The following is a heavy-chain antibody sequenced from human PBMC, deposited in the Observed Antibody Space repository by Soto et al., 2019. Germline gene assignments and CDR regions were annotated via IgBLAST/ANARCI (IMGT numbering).Heavy chain of an antibody. J-gene: IGHJ4*02. Sequence: EVQLLESGGGLVQPGGSLRLSCAASGFTFSSYAMSWVRQAPGKGLEWVSAISGSGGSTYYADSVKGRFTISRDNSKNTLYLQMNSLRAEDTAVYYCAKDARRITIFWSGIHQPIRYFDYWGQGTLVTVSS. CDR1: GFTFSSYA. V-gene: IGHV3-23*01. CDR3: AKDARRITIFWSGIHQPIRYFDY. CDR2: ISGSGGST. D-gene: IGHD3-9*01.